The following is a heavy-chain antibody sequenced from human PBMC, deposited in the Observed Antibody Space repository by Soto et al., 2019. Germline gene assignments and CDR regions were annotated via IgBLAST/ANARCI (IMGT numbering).Heavy chain of an antibody. D-gene: IGHD1-7*01. CDR3: ARDRDWNYAGNFDY. J-gene: IGHJ4*02. Sequence: GGSLRLSCAASGFTFSTYWMTWVRQAPGKGLEWVANIKQDGSEKYYVDSVKGRFTISRDNAKNSLNLQMNSLRVEDTAVYYCARDRDWNYAGNFDYWGQGTLVTVSS. V-gene: IGHV3-7*03. CDR1: GFTFSTYW. CDR2: IKQDGSEK.